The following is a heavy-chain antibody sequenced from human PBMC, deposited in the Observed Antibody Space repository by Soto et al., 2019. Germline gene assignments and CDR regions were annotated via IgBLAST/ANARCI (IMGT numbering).Heavy chain of an antibody. CDR1: GGSMSSSNW. Sequence: QVQLQESGPGLVKPSGTLSLTCTVSGGSMSSSNWWNWVRQSPGKGLEWIGEAHHSGRTNYNPSLKSRVTISVAKSKNHCPLNLSSVTAADTAVYYCARSEATGLDYWGQGTLVTVSS. V-gene: IGHV4-4*02. D-gene: IGHD1-26*01. J-gene: IGHJ4*02. CDR2: AHHSGRT. CDR3: ARSEATGLDY.